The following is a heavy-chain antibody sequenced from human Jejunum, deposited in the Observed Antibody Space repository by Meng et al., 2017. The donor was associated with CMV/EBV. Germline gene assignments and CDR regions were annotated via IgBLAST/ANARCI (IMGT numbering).Heavy chain of an antibody. CDR3: ARLSSDHYYAIVV. CDR1: GFTVDGNY. D-gene: IGHD3-10*02. CDR2: VFAGGTT. Sequence: AASGFTVDGNYMTGVRQAPGEGLEWVSVVFAGGTTYYANSVKGRFTISRDTSQNTVYLHMNSLRAEDTAVYYCARLSSDHYYAIVVWGQGTTVTVSS. J-gene: IGHJ6*02. V-gene: IGHV3-53*01.